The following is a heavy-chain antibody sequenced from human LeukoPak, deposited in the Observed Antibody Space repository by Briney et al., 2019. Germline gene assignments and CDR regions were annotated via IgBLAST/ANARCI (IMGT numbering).Heavy chain of an antibody. J-gene: IGHJ4*02. V-gene: IGHV5-51*01. CDR3: ARLEGGIFSTQLYYFHY. Sequence: GDSLKISCKGSGYNFARSWIAWVRQMPGKGLEWMGIILPDDSDTRNSPSFQGQVTISADKSISTAYLQWSSLKASDTAMYYCARLEGGIFSTQLYYFHYWGQGTLVTVSS. CDR1: GYNFARSW. CDR2: ILPDDSDT. D-gene: IGHD3-9*01.